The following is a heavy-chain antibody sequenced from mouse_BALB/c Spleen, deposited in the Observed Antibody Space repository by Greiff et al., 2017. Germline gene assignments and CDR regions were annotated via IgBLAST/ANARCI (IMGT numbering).Heavy chain of an antibody. CDR2: IYPGDGDT. CDR3: ARRGNYAMDY. V-gene: IGHV1-87*01. Sequence: QVQLQQSGAELARPGASVKMSCKASGYTFTSYTMHWVKQRPGQGLEWIGAIYPGDGDTRYTQKFKGKATLTADKSSSTAYMQLSSLASEDSAVYYCARRGNYAMDYWGQGTSVTVSS. J-gene: IGHJ4*01. CDR1: GYTFTSYT.